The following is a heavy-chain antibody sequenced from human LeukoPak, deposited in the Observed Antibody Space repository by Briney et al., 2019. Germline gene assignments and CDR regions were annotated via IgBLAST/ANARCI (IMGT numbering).Heavy chain of an antibody. V-gene: IGHV1-69*05. J-gene: IGHJ5*02. CDR1: GGTFSSYA. D-gene: IGHD3-3*01. CDR3: ARSLTSYYDFWSGYFDDFRWFDP. CDR2: IIPIFGTA. Sequence: ASVKVSCKASGGTFSSYAISWVRQAPGQGLEWMGGIIPIFGTANYAQKFQGRVTITTDESTSTAYMELSSLRSKDTAVYYCARSLTSYYDFWSGYFDDFRWFDPWGQGTLVTVSS.